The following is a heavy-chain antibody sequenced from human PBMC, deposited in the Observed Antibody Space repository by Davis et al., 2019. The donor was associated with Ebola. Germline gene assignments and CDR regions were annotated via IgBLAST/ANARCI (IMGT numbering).Heavy chain of an antibody. CDR1: GFNFRSYG. Sequence: PGGSLRLSCAASGFNFRSYGMHWVRQAPDKGLEWVAVIWYDGSRKYYGDSVKGRFTISRDNSNNLLYLQMNSLKTEDTAVYYCTITVNPFDYWGQGTLVTVSS. CDR2: IWYDGSRK. D-gene: IGHD3-3*01. CDR3: TITVNPFDY. V-gene: IGHV3-33*01. J-gene: IGHJ4*02.